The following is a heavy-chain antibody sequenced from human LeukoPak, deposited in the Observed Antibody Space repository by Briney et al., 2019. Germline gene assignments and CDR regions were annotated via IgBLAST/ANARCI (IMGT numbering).Heavy chain of an antibody. V-gene: IGHV3-48*04. CDR2: ISSSSSTI. CDR3: ARVATYYYGSGSYDYPPYYYYGMDV. J-gene: IGHJ6*02. D-gene: IGHD3-10*01. Sequence: GGSLRLSCVASGFTFSSYSMNWVRQAPGKGLEWVSYISSSSSTIYYADSVKGRFTISRDNAKNSLYLQMNSLRAEDTAVYYCARVATYYYGSGSYDYPPYYYYGMDVWGQGTTVTVSS. CDR1: GFTFSSYS.